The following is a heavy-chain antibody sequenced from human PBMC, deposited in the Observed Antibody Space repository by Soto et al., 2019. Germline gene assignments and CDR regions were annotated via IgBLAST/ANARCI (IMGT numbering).Heavy chain of an antibody. Sequence: SETLSLTCTVSGGSISSSIYYWGWIRQPPGKGLEWIGSIYYSGSTYYNPSLKSRVTISVDTSKNQFSLKLSSVTAADTAVYYCASPSRDILTGYSYYGMDVWGQGTTVTVSS. J-gene: IGHJ6*02. V-gene: IGHV4-39*01. CDR1: GGSISSSIYY. CDR3: ASPSRDILTGYSYYGMDV. D-gene: IGHD3-9*01. CDR2: IYYSGST.